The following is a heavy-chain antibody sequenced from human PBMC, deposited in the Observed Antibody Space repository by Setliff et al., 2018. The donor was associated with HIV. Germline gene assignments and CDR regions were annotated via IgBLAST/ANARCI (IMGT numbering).Heavy chain of an antibody. D-gene: IGHD4-17*01. CDR2: IRTKAYRGTT. V-gene: IGHV3-49*04. CDR3: TRGARPTDEYVWFDP. Sequence: GGSLRLSCAASGFIFSSYSMNWVRQAPGKGLEWVSFIRTKAYRGTTEYAASVEGRFSISRDDSKSIAYLQMNSLTTEDTAVYYCTRGARPTDEYVWFDPWGQGTLVTVSS. CDR1: GFIFSSYS. J-gene: IGHJ5*02.